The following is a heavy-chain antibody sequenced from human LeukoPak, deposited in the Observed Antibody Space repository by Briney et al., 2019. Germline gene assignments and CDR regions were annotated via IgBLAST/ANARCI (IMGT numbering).Heavy chain of an antibody. CDR2: IYYSGST. J-gene: IGHJ4*02. Sequence: SETLSLTCTVSGGSISSYYWSWIRQPPGKGLEWIGYIYYSGSTNYNPSLKSRVTISVDTSKNKFSLKLSSVTAADTAVYYCARTRYGYNLQFDYWGQGTLVTVSS. CDR1: GGSISSYY. CDR3: ARTRYGYNLQFDY. V-gene: IGHV4-59*08. D-gene: IGHD5-24*01.